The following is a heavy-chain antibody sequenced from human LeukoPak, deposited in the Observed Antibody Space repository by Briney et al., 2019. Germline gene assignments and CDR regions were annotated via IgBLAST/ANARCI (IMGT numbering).Heavy chain of an antibody. D-gene: IGHD6-13*01. V-gene: IGHV4-30-4*08. Sequence: SETLSLTCTVSGGSISSGDYYWSWIRQPPGKGLEWIGNIYYSGTTYYNPSLKSRVTISVDTSKNQFSLKLESVTAADTAVYYCARDIAAAPGFDIWGQGTMVTVSS. J-gene: IGHJ3*02. CDR1: GGSISSGDYY. CDR3: ARDIAAAPGFDI. CDR2: IYYSGTT.